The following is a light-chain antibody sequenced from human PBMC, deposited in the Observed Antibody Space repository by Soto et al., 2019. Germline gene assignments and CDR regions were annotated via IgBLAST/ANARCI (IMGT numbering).Light chain of an antibody. Sequence: QSALTQPRSVSGSPGQPVTISCTGTSSDVGTYDFVSWYQQHPGKAPRLMTFDVSERPSGVPDRFSGSKSGNTASLTISGLQAEDEADYYCCLYAVTFYVFGTGTKVTVL. CDR3: CLYAVTFYV. J-gene: IGLJ1*01. CDR1: SSDVGTYDF. V-gene: IGLV2-11*01. CDR2: DVS.